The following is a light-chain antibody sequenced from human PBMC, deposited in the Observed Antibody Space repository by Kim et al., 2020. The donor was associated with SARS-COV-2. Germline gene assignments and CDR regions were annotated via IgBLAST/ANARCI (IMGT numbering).Light chain of an antibody. CDR1: RGISNY. J-gene: IGKJ4*01. Sequence: AYGGDRVTITGRASRGISNYLAWYQQKHGEVPKLLIYGASTLQLGVPSRFSGSGSGTEFTLTISSLQPEDVATYFCQNFDNAPLAFGGGTKVDIK. V-gene: IGKV1-27*01. CDR3: QNFDNAPLA. CDR2: GAS.